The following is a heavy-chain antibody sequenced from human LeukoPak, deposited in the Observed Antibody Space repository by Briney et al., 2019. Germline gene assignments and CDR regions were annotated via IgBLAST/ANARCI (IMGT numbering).Heavy chain of an antibody. V-gene: IGHV3-21*01. CDR1: GFTFSSYS. J-gene: IGHJ3*02. CDR2: ISSSSSYI. D-gene: IGHD6-19*01. Sequence: GGSLRLSCAASGFTFSSYSMNWVRQAPGKGLEWVTSISSSSSYIYYADSVKGRFTISRDNAKNSLYLQMNSLRAEDTAVYYCARAAEDWYSSGWYDAFDIWGQGTMVTVSS. CDR3: ARAAEDWYSSGWYDAFDI.